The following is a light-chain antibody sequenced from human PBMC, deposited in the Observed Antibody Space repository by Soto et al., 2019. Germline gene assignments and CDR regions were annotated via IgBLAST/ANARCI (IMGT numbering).Light chain of an antibody. V-gene: IGLV1-40*01. CDR1: SSNIGAGYD. Sequence: QSVLTQPPSVSGAPGPRVTISCTGSSSNIGAGYDVHWYQQLPGTAPKLLIYGNSNRPSGVPDRFSGSKSGSSASLASTGLQAEDEADYYSQSYDSSLSGEAFGGGTKLPVL. CDR2: GNS. CDR3: QSYDSSLSGEA. J-gene: IGLJ3*02.